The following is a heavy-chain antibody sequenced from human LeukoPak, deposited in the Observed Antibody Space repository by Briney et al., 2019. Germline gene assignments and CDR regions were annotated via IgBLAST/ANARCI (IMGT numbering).Heavy chain of an antibody. CDR2: VNPSRGST. D-gene: IGHD4-23*01. J-gene: IGHJ5*02. CDR1: GYTFTSYD. CDR3: ARDNSVEDTAWWFDP. V-gene: IGHV1-46*01. Sequence: ASVKVSCKASGYTFTSYDINWVRQAPGQGLEWMGIVNPSRGSTSYAQKFQGRVTMTRDMSTSTDYMELSSLRSEDTAVYYCARDNSVEDTAWWFDPWGQGTLVTVSS.